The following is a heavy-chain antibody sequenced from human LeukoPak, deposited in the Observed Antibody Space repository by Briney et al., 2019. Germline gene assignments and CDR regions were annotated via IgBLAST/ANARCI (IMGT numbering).Heavy chain of an antibody. D-gene: IGHD6-19*01. CDR3: ARDSGWYDYYYYMDV. V-gene: IGHV1-69*05. Sequence: SVKVSCKASGGTFSSYAISWVRQAPGQGLEWMGRIIPIFGTANYAQKFQGRATITTDESTSTAYMELSSLRSEDTAVYYCARDSGWYDYYYYMDVWGKGTTVTVSS. CDR1: GGTFSSYA. J-gene: IGHJ6*03. CDR2: IIPIFGTA.